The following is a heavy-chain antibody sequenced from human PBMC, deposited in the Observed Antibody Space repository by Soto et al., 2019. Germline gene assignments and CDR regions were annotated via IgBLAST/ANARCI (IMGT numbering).Heavy chain of an antibody. CDR3: AQHRYYYGSGPEYFQH. V-gene: IGHV1-18*01. CDR2: ISAYNGNT. Sequence: ASVKVSCTASGYTFTSYGISWVRLAPGQGLEWMGWISAYNGNTNYAQKLQGRVTMTTDTSTSTAYMELRSLRSDDTAVYYCAQHRYYYGSGPEYFQHWGQGTLVTVSS. D-gene: IGHD3-10*01. J-gene: IGHJ1*01. CDR1: GYTFTSYG.